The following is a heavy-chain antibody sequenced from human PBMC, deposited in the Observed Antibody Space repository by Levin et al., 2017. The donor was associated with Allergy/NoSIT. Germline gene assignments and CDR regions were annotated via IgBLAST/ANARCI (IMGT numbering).Heavy chain of an antibody. CDR3: ARLMPGVYNGYFDS. J-gene: IGHJ4*02. CDR1: GFNSSAYD. Sequence: AGGSLRLSCAASGFNSSAYDMSWVRQSAEKGLEWLSALSASGGFAFYADSVRGRFTISRDISKNTLSLQMSRLRVEDTATYYCARLMPGVYNGYFDSWGQGTGVTVSS. CDR2: LSASGGFA. D-gene: IGHD5-24*01. V-gene: IGHV3-23*01.